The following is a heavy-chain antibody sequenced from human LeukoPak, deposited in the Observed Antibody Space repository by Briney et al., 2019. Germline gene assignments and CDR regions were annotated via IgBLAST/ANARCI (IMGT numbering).Heavy chain of an antibody. J-gene: IGHJ4*02. CDR3: ARLYGSEPDFDY. D-gene: IGHD3-10*01. CDR1: GGSISSYY. Sequence: PSETLSLTCTVSGGSISSYYWSWIRQPPGKGLEWIGYIYYIGSNNYNPSLKGRVTISVDTSKHQFSLKLNSVTAADTAVYYCARLYGSEPDFDYWGQGTLVTVSS. V-gene: IGHV4-59*01. CDR2: IYYIGSN.